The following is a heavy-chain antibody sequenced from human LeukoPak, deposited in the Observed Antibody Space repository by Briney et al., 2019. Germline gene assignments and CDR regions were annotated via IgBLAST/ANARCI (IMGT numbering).Heavy chain of an antibody. J-gene: IGHJ4*02. CDR1: GYRFSSYW. D-gene: IGHD2-15*01. V-gene: IGHV5-51*01. Sequence: GESLKISCTGSGYRFSSYWIGWVRQMPGKGLEWMGIIHPGDSETRYNQSFQSQVTTSADKSISTAYPQWSSLKASDTAMYYCVRALGYCSSGSCYYYDYWGQGTLVSVSS. CDR2: IHPGDSET. CDR3: VRALGYCSSGSCYYYDY.